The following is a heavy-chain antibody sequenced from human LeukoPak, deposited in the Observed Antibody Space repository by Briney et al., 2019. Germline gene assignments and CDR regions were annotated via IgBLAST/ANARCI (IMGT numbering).Heavy chain of an antibody. Sequence: GGSLRLSCTASGFTFSSYGMHWVRQAPGKGLEWVTVISYDGSNKYFADSVKGRFTISRDNSKNTLFLQMNSLRAEDTAVYYCAKDMTQFWSGPDYWGQRTLVTVSS. CDR3: AKDMTQFWSGPDY. V-gene: IGHV3-30*18. D-gene: IGHD3-3*01. J-gene: IGHJ4*02. CDR2: ISYDGSNK. CDR1: GFTFSSYG.